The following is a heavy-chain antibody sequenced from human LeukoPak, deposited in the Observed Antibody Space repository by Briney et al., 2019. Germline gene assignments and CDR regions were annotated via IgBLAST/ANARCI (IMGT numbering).Heavy chain of an antibody. Sequence: GASVKVSCKASGYTFTSYGISWVRQAPGQGLEWMGWISAYNGNTNYAQKLQGRVTMTTDTSTSTAYMELRSLRSDDTAVYYCARARPYCSSTSCYLAAMVDYYYYYYMDVWGKGTTVTISS. J-gene: IGHJ6*03. D-gene: IGHD2-2*01. CDR2: ISAYNGNT. CDR3: ARARPYCSSTSCYLAAMVDYYYYYYMDV. CDR1: GYTFTSYG. V-gene: IGHV1-18*01.